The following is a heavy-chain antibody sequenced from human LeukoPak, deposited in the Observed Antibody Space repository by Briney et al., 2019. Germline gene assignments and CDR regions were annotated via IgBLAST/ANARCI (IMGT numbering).Heavy chain of an antibody. Sequence: PSETLSLTCAVSGGSISSSNWWSWVRQPPGKGLEWIGEVHLSGASNYNPSLKSRVSMSIDKSRNHLSLELTSVTAADTAIYYRARESGAFSPFGFWGQGTLVTVSS. D-gene: IGHD1-26*01. CDR1: GGSISSSNW. CDR2: VHLSGAS. V-gene: IGHV4-4*02. CDR3: ARESGAFSPFGF. J-gene: IGHJ4*02.